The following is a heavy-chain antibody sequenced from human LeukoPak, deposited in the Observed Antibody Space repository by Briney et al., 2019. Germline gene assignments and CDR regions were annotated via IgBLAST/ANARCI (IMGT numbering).Heavy chain of an antibody. Sequence: PSETLSLTCTVSGGSNSSYYWSWIRQPPGKGLEWIGYIYYSGSTNYNPSLKSRVTISVDTSKNQFSLKLSSVTAADTAVYYCARLRVLNYYDSSGYPLTAFDIWGQGTMVTVSS. J-gene: IGHJ3*02. CDR3: ARLRVLNYYDSSGYPLTAFDI. CDR1: GGSNSSYY. D-gene: IGHD3-22*01. V-gene: IGHV4-59*08. CDR2: IYYSGST.